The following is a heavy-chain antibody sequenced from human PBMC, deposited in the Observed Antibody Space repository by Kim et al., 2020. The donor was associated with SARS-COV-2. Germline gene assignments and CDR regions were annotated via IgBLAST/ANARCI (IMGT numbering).Heavy chain of an antibody. V-gene: IGHV3-30*18. D-gene: IGHD6-19*01. CDR3: AKERNTGYSRGWTYYYYGMDV. J-gene: IGHJ6*02. CDR1: GFTFSRYG. CDR2: ISYDRSNK. Sequence: GGSLRLSCAASGFTFSRYGMHWVRQAPGKGLEWVAVISYDRSNKNYEDSVKGRFTISRDKSKNTVHLQMNSLRAEDTAVYYCAKERNTGYSRGWTYYYYGMDVWGQGTTVTVSS.